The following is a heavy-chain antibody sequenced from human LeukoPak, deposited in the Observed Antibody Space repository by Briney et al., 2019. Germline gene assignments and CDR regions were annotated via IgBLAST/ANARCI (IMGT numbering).Heavy chain of an antibody. D-gene: IGHD6-13*01. Sequence: GGSLRLSCAASGFTFSSYAMSWVRQAPGKGLEWVSAISGSGGSTYYADSVKGRFTISRDNSKNTLYLQMNSLRAEDTAVYYCAKVAGDGSSWLHLYYFDYWGQGTLVTVSS. CDR3: AKVAGDGSSWLHLYYFDY. CDR1: GFTFSSYA. CDR2: ISGSGGST. J-gene: IGHJ4*02. V-gene: IGHV3-23*01.